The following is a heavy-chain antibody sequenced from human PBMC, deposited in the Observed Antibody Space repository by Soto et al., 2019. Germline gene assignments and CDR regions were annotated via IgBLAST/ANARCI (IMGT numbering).Heavy chain of an antibody. V-gene: IGHV4-34*01. CDR2: INHSGSA. CDR1: GGSFSGYI. J-gene: IGHJ4*02. D-gene: IGHD1-26*01. Sequence: SETLSLTCDGYGGSFSGYIWTWIRQTPGKGLQWIGQINHSGSANYNPSLKSRVTISVHTSKSQFSLELSSVTAADTAVYYCARGLISGSHYSGGWYYFDSWGQGTQVTVS. CDR3: ARGLISGSHYSGGWYYFDS.